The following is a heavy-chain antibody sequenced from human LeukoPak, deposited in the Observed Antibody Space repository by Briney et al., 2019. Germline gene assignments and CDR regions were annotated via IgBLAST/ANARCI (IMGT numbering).Heavy chain of an antibody. CDR1: GFTFSSNA. Sequence: GGSLRLSCAATGFTFSSNAMSWVRQAPGKGLEWVSAVSGGGETTYYADSVKGRFTIFRDNSKNTLYLQMNSLRAEDTAVYYCARAVPSTYYYDSSGYPDYWGQGTLVTVSS. CDR3: ARAVPSTYYYDSSGYPDY. D-gene: IGHD3-22*01. J-gene: IGHJ4*02. V-gene: IGHV3-23*01. CDR2: VSGGGETT.